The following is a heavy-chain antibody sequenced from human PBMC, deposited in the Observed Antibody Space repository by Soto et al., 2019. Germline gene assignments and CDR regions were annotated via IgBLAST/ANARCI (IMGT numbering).Heavy chain of an antibody. J-gene: IGHJ4*02. V-gene: IGHV3-21*01. Sequence: AWGSLRLSWAASWFTFSSYSMNCVLPAPGKGLEWVSSTSSSSSYIYYADSVKGRFTISRDNSKNTLYLQMNSLRAEDTAVYYCASKGPKVGAGYFDYWGQGTLVTVSS. D-gene: IGHD1-26*01. CDR3: ASKGPKVGAGYFDY. CDR1: WFTFSSYS. CDR2: TSSSSSYI.